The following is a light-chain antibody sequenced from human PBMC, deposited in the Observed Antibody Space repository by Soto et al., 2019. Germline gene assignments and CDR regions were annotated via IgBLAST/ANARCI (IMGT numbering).Light chain of an antibody. CDR3: GSYTTSSNYV. V-gene: IGLV2-14*03. CDR1: SSDVGAYNF. Sequence: QSALTQPASVSGSPGLSITISCTGTSSDVGAYNFVSWYQQHPDKAPKLMIFDVSNRPSGVSNRFSGSKSGNTASLTISGLQSEDEADYYCGSYTTSSNYVFGTGTKVPVL. CDR2: DVS. J-gene: IGLJ1*01.